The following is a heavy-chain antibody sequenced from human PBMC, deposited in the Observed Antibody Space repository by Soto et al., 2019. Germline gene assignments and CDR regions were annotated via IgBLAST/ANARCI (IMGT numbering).Heavy chain of an antibody. CDR3: ARAVATWDVFAI. Sequence: ASVKVSCKASGYTFTSHYMHWVRQAPGQGLEWMGIINPSGGSTGYAQKFQDRVTMTRDMSTNTVYMELSSLTFEDTAMYYCARAVATWDVFAIWGQGTMVSVSS. CDR2: INPSGGST. J-gene: IGHJ3*02. CDR1: GYTFTSHY. D-gene: IGHD5-12*01. V-gene: IGHV1-46*01.